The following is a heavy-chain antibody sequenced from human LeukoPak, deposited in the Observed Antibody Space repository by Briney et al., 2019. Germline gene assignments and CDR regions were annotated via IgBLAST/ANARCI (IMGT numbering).Heavy chain of an antibody. D-gene: IGHD3-3*01. V-gene: IGHV4-31*03. CDR3: ARCKYYDFWSGTGAPFDY. CDR2: IYYSGST. J-gene: IGHJ4*02. CDR1: GGSIGSGGYY. Sequence: PSETLSLTCTVSGGSIGSGGYYWSWIRQHPGKGLEWIGYIYYSGSTYYNPSLKSRVTISVDTSKNQFSLKLSSVTAADTAVYYCARCKYYDFWSGTGAPFDYWGQGTLVTVSS.